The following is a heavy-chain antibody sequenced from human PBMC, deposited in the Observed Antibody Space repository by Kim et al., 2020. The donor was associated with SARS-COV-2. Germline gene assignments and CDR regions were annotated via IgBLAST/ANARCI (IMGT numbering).Heavy chain of an antibody. Sequence: TNYAQNFQDRVTITRDRSMSTAYMELSSLRSEDTAMYYCASSGSVGSFDIWGQGTMVTVSS. D-gene: IGHD2-15*01. CDR2: T. V-gene: IGHV1-45*02. CDR3: ASSGSVGSFDI. J-gene: IGHJ3*02.